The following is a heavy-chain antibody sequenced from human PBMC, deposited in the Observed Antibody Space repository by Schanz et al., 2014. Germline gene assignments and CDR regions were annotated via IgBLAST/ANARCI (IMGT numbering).Heavy chain of an antibody. V-gene: IGHV3-66*01. CDR2: IYSGGST. D-gene: IGHD5-18*01. Sequence: EVQLVESGGGLVQPGGSLRLSCAASGFTVSINYMSWVRQAPGKGLEWVSVIYSGGSTYYADSVKGRFTISRDTAENSVYLQMNSLRAEDTAVYYCARDGYRNGRPFDHWGQGTRVTVSA. J-gene: IGHJ4*02. CDR1: GFTVSINY. CDR3: ARDGYRNGRPFDH.